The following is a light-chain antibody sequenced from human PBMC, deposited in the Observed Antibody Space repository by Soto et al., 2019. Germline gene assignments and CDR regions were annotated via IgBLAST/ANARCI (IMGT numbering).Light chain of an antibody. V-gene: IGKV1-5*01. CDR2: DAS. CDR3: QQSNSY. CDR1: QSISNW. J-gene: IGKJ3*01. Sequence: DVQMTQSPSTLSASVGDRVTITCRASQSISNWLAWYQQKPGKAPKLLIYDASSLESGVPSRFSGSGSGTEFPLTIRRLQPDDFATYYCQQSNSYFGPGTKVDIK.